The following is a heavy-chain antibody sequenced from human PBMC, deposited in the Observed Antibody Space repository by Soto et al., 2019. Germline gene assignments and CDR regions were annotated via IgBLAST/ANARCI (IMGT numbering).Heavy chain of an antibody. D-gene: IGHD3-10*01. CDR2: ISWNSDTI. CDR1: GFNFGDYA. CDR3: AKALPPGSYYRPLHY. J-gene: IGHJ4*02. V-gene: IGHV3-9*01. Sequence: EVQLVESGGGLVQPGRSLRLSCAASGFNFGDYAIHWVRQAPGKGLEWVSGISWNSDTIGYADSVKGRFTISRDNAKKSVYLQMNSLRPVDTALYYCAKALPPGSYYRPLHYWGQGTLVTVSS.